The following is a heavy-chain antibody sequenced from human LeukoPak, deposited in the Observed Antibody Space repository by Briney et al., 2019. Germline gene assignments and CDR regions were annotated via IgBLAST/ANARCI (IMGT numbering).Heavy chain of an antibody. V-gene: IGHV4-59*01. CDR2: TYYSGST. J-gene: IGHJ4*02. D-gene: IGHD6-19*01. Sequence: PSETLSLTCTVSGGSISSYYWSWIRQPPGKGLEWIGYTYYSGSTNYNPSLKSRVTISVDTSKNQFSLKLSSVTAADTAVYYCARGIAVAGTPFDYWGQGTLVTVSS. CDR1: GGSISSYY. CDR3: ARGIAVAGTPFDY.